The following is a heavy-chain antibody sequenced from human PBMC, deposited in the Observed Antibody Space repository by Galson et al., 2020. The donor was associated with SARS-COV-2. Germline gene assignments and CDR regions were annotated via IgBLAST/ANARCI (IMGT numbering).Heavy chain of an antibody. CDR1: GGSISSGCYS. CDR3: ARASLRTNDAFDI. CDR2: IYHSGST. D-gene: IGHD1-1*01. V-gene: IGHV4-30-2*01. J-gene: IGHJ3*02. Sequence: SETLSLTCAVSGGSISSGCYSWSWIRQPPGKGLEWIGYIYHSGSTYYNPSLKSRVTISVDRSKNQFSLKLSSVTAADTAVYYCARASLRTNDAFDIWGKGTMVTVSS.